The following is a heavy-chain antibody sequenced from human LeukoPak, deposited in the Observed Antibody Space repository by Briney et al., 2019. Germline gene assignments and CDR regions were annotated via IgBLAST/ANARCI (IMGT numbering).Heavy chain of an antibody. J-gene: IGHJ5*02. D-gene: IGHD3-3*01. CDR1: GGSISSYC. CDR2: IYYSGST. V-gene: IGHV4-59*01. Sequence: PSETLSLTCTVSGGSISSYCWSWIRQPPGKGLEWIGYIYYSGSTNYNPSLKSRVTISVDTSKNQFSLKLSSVTAADTAVYYCARGRFLEWLLSFDPWGQGTLVTVSS. CDR3: ARGRFLEWLLSFDP.